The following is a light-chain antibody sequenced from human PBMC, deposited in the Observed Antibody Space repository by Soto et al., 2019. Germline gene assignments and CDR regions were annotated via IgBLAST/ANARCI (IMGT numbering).Light chain of an antibody. CDR2: GAA. J-gene: IGKJ3*01. CDR3: QQRGNWPQT. CDR1: QSVSSSD. V-gene: IGKV3D-20*02. Sequence: EIVLTQSPGTLSLSPGERATLSCRASQSVSSSDLAWYQQKPGQAPRLLIYGAASRATGIPDRFSGSGSGTDFTLTISSLEPEDFAVYYCQQRGNWPQTFGPGTKVDI.